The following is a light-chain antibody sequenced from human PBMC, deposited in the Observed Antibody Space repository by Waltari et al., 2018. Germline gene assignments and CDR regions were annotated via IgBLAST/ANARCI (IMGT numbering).Light chain of an antibody. CDR3: QQYDKWPLT. CDR1: QSISSY. Sequence: EIVMTQSPATLSVSPGERVTLSCRASQSISSYLAWYQQKPGQAPRLLIHDASTRATSIPARFGGSGSGTESTLTISSLQSEDFAVYYCQQYDKWPLTFGGGTEVEIK. CDR2: DAS. V-gene: IGKV3-15*01. J-gene: IGKJ4*01.